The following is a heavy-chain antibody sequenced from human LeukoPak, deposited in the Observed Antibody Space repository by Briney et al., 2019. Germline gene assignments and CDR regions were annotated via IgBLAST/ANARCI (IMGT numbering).Heavy chain of an antibody. CDR1: GYSFTSYW. Sequence: GESLKISCKGSGYSFTSYWIGWVRQMPGKGLEWMGIIYPGDSDTRYSPSFQGQVIISADKSISTAYLQWSSLKASDTAMYYCARLGFAYGSGSYSSFYYYYYYGMDVWGQGTTVTVSS. CDR2: IYPGDSDT. V-gene: IGHV5-51*01. D-gene: IGHD3-10*01. CDR3: ARLGFAYGSGSYSSFYYYYYYGMDV. J-gene: IGHJ6*02.